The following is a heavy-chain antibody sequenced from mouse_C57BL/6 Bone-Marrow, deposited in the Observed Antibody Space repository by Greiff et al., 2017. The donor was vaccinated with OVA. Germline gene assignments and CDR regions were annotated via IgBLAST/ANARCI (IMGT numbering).Heavy chain of an antibody. CDR3: ARPGNAD. CDR2: ISSGGSYT. V-gene: IGHV5-6*01. Sequence: EVKLVESGGDLVKPGGSLKLSCAASGFTFSSYGMSWVRQTPDKRLEWVATISSGGSYTYYPDSVKGRFTISRDNAKNTLYLQMSSLKSEDTAMYYCARPGNADWGQGTLVTVSA. CDR1: GFTFSSYG. D-gene: IGHD4-1*01. J-gene: IGHJ3*01.